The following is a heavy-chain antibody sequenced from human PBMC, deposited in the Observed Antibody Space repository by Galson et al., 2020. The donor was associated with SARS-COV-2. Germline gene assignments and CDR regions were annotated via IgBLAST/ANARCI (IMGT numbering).Heavy chain of an antibody. Sequence: SETLSLTCAVYGGSFSGYYWSWIRQPPGKGLEWIGEINHSGSTHYNPSLKSRVTISVDTSKNQFSLKLSSVTAADTAVYYCARGPVGSSSVLDYYYYGMDVWGQGTTVTVSS. V-gene: IGHV4-34*01. CDR3: ARGPVGSSSVLDYYYYGMDV. CDR1: GGSFSGYY. J-gene: IGHJ6*02. CDR2: INHSGST. D-gene: IGHD6-13*01.